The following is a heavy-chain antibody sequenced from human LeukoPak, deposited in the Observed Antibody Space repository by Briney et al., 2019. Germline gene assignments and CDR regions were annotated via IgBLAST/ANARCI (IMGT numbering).Heavy chain of an antibody. CDR1: RFTFTSSL. CDR2: MSANGGST. D-gene: IGHD3-16*01. V-gene: IGHV3-64D*09. J-gene: IGHJ4*02. CDR3: VKDNGQGGFDY. Sequence: PGESLRLSCSASRFTFTSSLMFWVRQAPGKRPEYGGAMSANGGSTYHTDKVYGRFSISRDNSQNTLYLQMSRLRAEDTAVYYCVKDNGQGGFDYWGRGTLVTVSS.